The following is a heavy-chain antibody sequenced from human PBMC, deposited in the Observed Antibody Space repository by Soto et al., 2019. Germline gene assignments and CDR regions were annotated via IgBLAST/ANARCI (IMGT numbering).Heavy chain of an antibody. J-gene: IGHJ6*02. V-gene: IGHV1-69*01. D-gene: IGHD2-21*01. CDR1: GATVMSCS. CDR2: IIPIFDIT. Sequence: SVKGSCKASGATVMSCSSSWMRQAPGQGLEWMGGIIPIFDITNYAQKFQCRVTITADESTSTAYMELSSLGSDDTAVYYCARPDEGGYSSNHHYYYALDVWGQGTTVTVSS. CDR3: ARPDEGGYSSNHHYYYALDV.